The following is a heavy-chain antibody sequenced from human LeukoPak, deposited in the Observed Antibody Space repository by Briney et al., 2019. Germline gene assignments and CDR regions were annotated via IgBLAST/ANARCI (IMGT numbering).Heavy chain of an antibody. V-gene: IGHV4-61*02. CDR2: IYTSGST. CDR3: ARGPRIAPRYYYMDV. D-gene: IGHD6-6*01. CDR1: GGSISSGSYY. Sequence: SQTLSLTCTVSGGSISSGSYYWSWIRQPAGKGLEWIGRIYTSGSTNYNPSLKSRVTISVDTSKNQFSLKLSSVTAADTAVYYCARGPRIAPRYYYMDVWGKGTTVTVSS. J-gene: IGHJ6*03.